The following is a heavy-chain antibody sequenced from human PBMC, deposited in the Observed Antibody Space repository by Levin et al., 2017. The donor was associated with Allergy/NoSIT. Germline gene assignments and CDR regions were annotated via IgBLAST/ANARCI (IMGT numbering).Heavy chain of an antibody. J-gene: IGHJ4*02. CDR2: ISYDGSNK. CDR1: GFTFSSYA. V-gene: IGHV3-30*04. CDR3: ARGDMWLVPGGPEAFSYFDY. Sequence: QTGGSLRLSCAASGFTFSSYAMHWVRQAPGKGLEWVAVISYDGSNKYYADSVKGRFTISRDNSKNTLYLQMNSLRAEDTAVYYCARGDMWLVPGGPEAFSYFDYWGQGTLVTVSS. D-gene: IGHD6-19*01.